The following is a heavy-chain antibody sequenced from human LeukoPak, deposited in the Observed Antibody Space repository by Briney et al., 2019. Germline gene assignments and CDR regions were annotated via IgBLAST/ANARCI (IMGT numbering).Heavy chain of an antibody. CDR2: IRNKAYGGTA. Sequence: GGSLRLSCTASGFTFSDYAMSGFRQAPGKGLEWVGFIRNKAYGGTAEYAASVKGRFTISRDDSKTIAYLQMNSLKTEDTAVYYCTREKRYFDWFQADYWGQGTLVTVSS. V-gene: IGHV3-49*03. J-gene: IGHJ4*02. CDR3: TREKRYFDWFQADY. CDR1: GFTFSDYA. D-gene: IGHD3-9*01.